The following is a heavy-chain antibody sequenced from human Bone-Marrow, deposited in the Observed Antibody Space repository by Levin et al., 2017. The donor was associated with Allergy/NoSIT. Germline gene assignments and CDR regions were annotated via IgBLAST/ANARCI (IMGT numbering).Heavy chain of an antibody. V-gene: IGHV4-59*01. CDR1: GGYIREYY. CDR2: LYSGGSAGST. D-gene: IGHD3-3*01. CDR3: AGSHFDFWSGYKFDH. J-gene: IGHJ4*01. Sequence: SQTLSLTCTFSGGYIREYYWSWIRQSPGKGLEWLAYLYSGGSAGSTTYNPSLKSRATIFMDTSRNQLSLNLTSVTAADSAIYYCAGSHFDFWSGYKFDHWGRGSLVAVSS.